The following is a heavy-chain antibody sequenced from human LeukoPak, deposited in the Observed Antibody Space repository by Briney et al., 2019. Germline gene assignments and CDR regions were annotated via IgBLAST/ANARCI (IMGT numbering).Heavy chain of an antibody. D-gene: IGHD2-15*01. Sequence: ASVKVFCKASGYRFIGHYIHWVRQAPGQGLEWVGWINPNSGGTNYAQTFQGRVTMTRDTSINTAYMELSRLTYDDTAVYYCARDPGAITPYMDVWGKGTTVTISS. CDR1: GYRFIGHY. CDR3: ARDPGAITPYMDV. V-gene: IGHV1-2*02. J-gene: IGHJ6*03. CDR2: INPNSGGT.